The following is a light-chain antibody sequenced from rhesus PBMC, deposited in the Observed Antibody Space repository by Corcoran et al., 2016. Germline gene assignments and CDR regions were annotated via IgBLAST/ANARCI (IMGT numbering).Light chain of an antibody. Sequence: EIVMTQSPATLSLSPGERATLSCRASQSVSSSLAWYQQKPGQAPKLRSYGASSRATGIPDRFSGSGSGTEFTLTISSLEPEDVGVYYCQQDYSWPLTFGGGTKVELK. V-gene: IGKV3-42*01. CDR3: QQDYSWPLT. CDR1: QSVSSS. CDR2: GAS. J-gene: IGKJ4*01.